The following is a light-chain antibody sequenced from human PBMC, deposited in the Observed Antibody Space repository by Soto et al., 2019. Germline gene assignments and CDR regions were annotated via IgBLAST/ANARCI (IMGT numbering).Light chain of an antibody. CDR1: QGISDF. V-gene: IGKV1-27*01. CDR2: AAS. J-gene: IGKJ1*01. CDR3: QKYNSDLWT. Sequence: DIQMTQSPSSLSASVGDRVTITCRASQGISDFLAWYQQKPGKVPKLLIYAASTLQSGVPSRFSGSGSGTDFTLTISSLQPEDVATYYCQKYNSDLWTFGQGTKVEIK.